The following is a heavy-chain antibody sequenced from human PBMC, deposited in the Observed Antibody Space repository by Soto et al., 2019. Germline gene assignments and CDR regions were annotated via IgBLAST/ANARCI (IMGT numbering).Heavy chain of an antibody. CDR1: EDTFRNYA. D-gene: IGHD3-22*01. J-gene: IGHJ2*01. Sequence: ASVKVSCKASEDTFRNYAISWVRQAPGQGLEWMGGIIPIFGTANYAQKFQGRVTITADTSANTVYLELSSLRSEDTAVYYCATTKSDSSAYYYWYLGLWGRGTLVTASS. CDR2: IIPIFGTA. CDR3: ATTKSDSSAYYYWYLGL. V-gene: IGHV1-69*06.